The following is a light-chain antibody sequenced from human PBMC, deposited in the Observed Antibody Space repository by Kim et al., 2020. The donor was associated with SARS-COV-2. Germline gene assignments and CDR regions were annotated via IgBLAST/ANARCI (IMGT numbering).Light chain of an antibody. CDR1: SSVVCGYNF. Sequence: GHAVPISCTGTSSVVCGYNFVSWYQHPPGKAPKLMIYEVNKRPSGVPDRFSGSKSGNMGCLTVSGLQAEDEADYYCNSYADTNNLIFGGGTQLTVL. CDR2: EVN. J-gene: IGLJ2*01. CDR3: NSYADTNNLI. V-gene: IGLV2-8*01.